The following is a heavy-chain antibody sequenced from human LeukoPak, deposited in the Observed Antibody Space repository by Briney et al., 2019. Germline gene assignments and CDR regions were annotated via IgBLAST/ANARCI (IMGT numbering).Heavy chain of an antibody. J-gene: IGHJ4*02. CDR1: GFTFSSSA. D-gene: IGHD6-19*01. V-gene: IGHV3-23*01. Sequence: GGSLRLSCAASGFTFSSSAMSWVRQVPGKGLEWVSGISASGGSTYYADSVRGRFTISRDNSKNTLYVQMNSLRAEDTAVYYCAKEAPVYSSGWYVDYWGQGTLVTVSS. CDR3: AKEAPVYSSGWYVDY. CDR2: ISASGGST.